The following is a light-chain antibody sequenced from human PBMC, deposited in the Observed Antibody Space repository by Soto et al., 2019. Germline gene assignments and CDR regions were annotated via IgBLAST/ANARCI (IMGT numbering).Light chain of an antibody. CDR1: SSDVGGYNY. J-gene: IGLJ7*01. V-gene: IGLV2-14*01. Sequence: QSALTQPASVSGSPGQSITISCTGTSSDVGGYNYVSWYQQHPGKAPKLMIYDVSNRPSGVSNRFSGSKSGNTASLTISGLKAEDEADHYCSSYTSSSTLVFGGGTQLTVL. CDR2: DVS. CDR3: SSYTSSSTLV.